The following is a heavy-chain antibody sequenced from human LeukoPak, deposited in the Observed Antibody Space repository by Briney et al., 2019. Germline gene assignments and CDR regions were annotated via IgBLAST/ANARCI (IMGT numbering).Heavy chain of an antibody. CDR1: GGSISSSSYY. V-gene: IGHV4-39*07. CDR3: ARDGYDYDSIGSHPPVWFDP. Sequence: SSETLSLTCTVSGGSISSSSYYWGWIRQPPGKGLEWIGSIHYSGSTNYNPSLKSRVTISVDTSKNQFSLKMKSVTAADTAVYYCARDGYDYDSIGSHPPVWFDPWGQGTLVAVSS. D-gene: IGHD3-22*01. CDR2: IHYSGST. J-gene: IGHJ5*02.